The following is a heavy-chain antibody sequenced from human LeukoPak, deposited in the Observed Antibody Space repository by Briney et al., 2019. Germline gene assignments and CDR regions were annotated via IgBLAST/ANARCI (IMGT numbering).Heavy chain of an antibody. V-gene: IGHV1-69*13. D-gene: IGHD3-3*01. CDR2: IIPIFGTA. Sequence: GASVKVSCKASGGTFSSYAISWVRQAPGQGLEWMGWIIPIFGTANYAQKFQGRVTITADESTSTAYMELSSLRSEDTAVYYCARDLGTIFGVVNRYYFDYWGQGTLVTVSS. CDR3: ARDLGTIFGVVNRYYFDY. CDR1: GGTFSSYA. J-gene: IGHJ4*02.